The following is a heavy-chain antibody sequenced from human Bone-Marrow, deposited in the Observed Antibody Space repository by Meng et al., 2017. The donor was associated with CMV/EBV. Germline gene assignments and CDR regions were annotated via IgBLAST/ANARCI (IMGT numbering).Heavy chain of an antibody. D-gene: IGHD5-24*01. CDR1: GFTFGSYA. Sequence: GGSLRLSCAASGFTFGSYAMHWVRQAPGKGLEWVAVTSYDGHNKYYADSVKGRFTISRDNSNNTLYLQMNSLRAEDTAVYYCARVESYYGMDVWGQGTTVTVSS. V-gene: IGHV3-30-3*01. J-gene: IGHJ6*02. CDR2: TSYDGHNK. CDR3: ARVESYYGMDV.